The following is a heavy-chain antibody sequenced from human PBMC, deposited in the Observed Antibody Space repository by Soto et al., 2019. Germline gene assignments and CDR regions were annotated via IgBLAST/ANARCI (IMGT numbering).Heavy chain of an antibody. CDR2: INHSGRT. V-gene: IGHV4-34*01. D-gene: IGHD2-21*02. CDR3: ARGYVRSTADFDA. CDR1: DGSFIGYF. J-gene: IGHJ4*02. Sequence: QVELQQWGPGLVKPSETLSLTCTIHDGSFIGYFWSWIRQSPEKGLEWIGEINHSGRTSYNLSLRSRMTISVDTSNNQFSLKLTSVTAADTAVYYCARGYVRSTADFDAWGQGSPVIVSS.